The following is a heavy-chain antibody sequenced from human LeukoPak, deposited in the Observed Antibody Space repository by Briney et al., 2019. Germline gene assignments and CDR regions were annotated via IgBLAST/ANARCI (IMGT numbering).Heavy chain of an antibody. CDR2: INQDGRKK. Sequence: GGSLRLSCAASGFSFRTHWMGWVRRAPGKGLEWVANINQDGRKKFYVDSVEGRFTISRDDAKTSLFLQMNSLRVEDTAVYYCAKWMGRDSWGQGTLVTVSS. CDR1: GFSFRTHW. D-gene: IGHD6-19*01. CDR3: AKWMGRDS. J-gene: IGHJ4*02. V-gene: IGHV3-7*02.